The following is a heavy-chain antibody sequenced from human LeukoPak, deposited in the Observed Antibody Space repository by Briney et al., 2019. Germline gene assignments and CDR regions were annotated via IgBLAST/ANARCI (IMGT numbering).Heavy chain of an antibody. CDR3: ARDHHSSSWYPLRDY. CDR2: ISGSGGST. D-gene: IGHD6-13*01. V-gene: IGHV3-23*01. J-gene: IGHJ4*02. CDR1: GFTFSSYG. Sequence: PGGSLRLSCAASGFTFSSYGMSWVRQAPGKGLEWVSAISGSGGSTYYADSVKGRFTISRDNSKNTLYLQMNSLRAEDTAVYYCARDHHSSSWYPLRDYWGQGTLVTVSS.